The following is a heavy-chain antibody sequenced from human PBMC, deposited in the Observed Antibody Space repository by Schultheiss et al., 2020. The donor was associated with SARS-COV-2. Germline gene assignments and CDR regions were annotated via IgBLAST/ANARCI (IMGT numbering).Heavy chain of an antibody. CDR2: IYYSGST. D-gene: IGHD2-2*01. Sequence: SETLSLTCTVSGDSISSYYWSWIRQPPGKGLEWIGYIYYSGSTYYNPSLKSRVTMSVDTSKNQFSLKLSSVTAADTAVYYCASSSSYGELWYFDYWGQGTLVTVSS. CDR3: ASSSSYGELWYFDY. V-gene: IGHV4-59*01. CDR1: GDSISSYY. J-gene: IGHJ4*02.